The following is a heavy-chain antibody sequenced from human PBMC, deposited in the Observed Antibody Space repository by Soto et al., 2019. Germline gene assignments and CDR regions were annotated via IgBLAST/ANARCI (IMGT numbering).Heavy chain of an antibody. Sequence: EVQLVESGGGLVKPGGSLRLSCAASGFTFSSYSMNWVRQAPGKGLEWVSSISSSSSYIYYADSVKGRFTISRDNAKNSLYLQMNSLRAEDTAVYYCARDGGVDYYDFWSLVLDVWGKGTTVTVSS. D-gene: IGHD3-3*01. CDR2: ISSSSSYI. CDR3: ARDGGVDYYDFWSLVLDV. CDR1: GFTFSSYS. J-gene: IGHJ6*04. V-gene: IGHV3-21*01.